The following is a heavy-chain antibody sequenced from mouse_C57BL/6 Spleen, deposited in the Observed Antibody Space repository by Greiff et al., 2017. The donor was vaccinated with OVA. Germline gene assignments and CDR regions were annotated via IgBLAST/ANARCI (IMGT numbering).Heavy chain of an antibody. D-gene: IGHD4-1*02. Sequence: QVQLQQPGAELVRPGTSVKLSCKASGYTFTSYWMHWVKQRPGQGLEWIGVIDPSDSYTNYNQKFKGKATLTVDTSSSTAYMQLSSLTSEDSAVYYCAPTGKVYFDYWGKGTTLTVSS. CDR2: IDPSDSYT. CDR3: APTGKVYFDY. CDR1: GYTFTSYW. J-gene: IGHJ2*01. V-gene: IGHV1-59*01.